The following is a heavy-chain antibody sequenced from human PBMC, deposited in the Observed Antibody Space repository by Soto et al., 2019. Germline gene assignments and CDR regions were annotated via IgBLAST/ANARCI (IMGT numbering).Heavy chain of an antibody. CDR1: GFTFSSYA. V-gene: IGHV3-23*01. J-gene: IGHJ4*02. CDR3: AKDISQSITGTTVY. CDR2: ISGSGGST. Sequence: EVQMLESGGGLVQPGGSLRLSCAASGFTFSSYAMSWVRQAPGKGLEWVSAISGSGGSTYYADSVKGRFTISRDNSKNTLYLQMNSLRAEDTAVYYCAKDISQSITGTTVYWGQGTLVTVSS. D-gene: IGHD1-7*01.